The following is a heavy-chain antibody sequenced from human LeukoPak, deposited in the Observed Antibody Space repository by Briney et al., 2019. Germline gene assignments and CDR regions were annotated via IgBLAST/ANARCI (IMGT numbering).Heavy chain of an antibody. D-gene: IGHD3-22*01. CDR3: ARHYYDRSDSYSFDY. CDR1: GGSISGYY. J-gene: IGHJ4*02. V-gene: IGHV4-59*08. CDR2: IFSSGST. Sequence: SETLSLTYTVSGGSISGYYWSWIRQPPGKGLEWIGYIFSSGSTNYNPSLKSRVTISEDTSVNQFSLKLSSVTAADTAVYYCARHYYDRSDSYSFDYWGQGTLVTVPS.